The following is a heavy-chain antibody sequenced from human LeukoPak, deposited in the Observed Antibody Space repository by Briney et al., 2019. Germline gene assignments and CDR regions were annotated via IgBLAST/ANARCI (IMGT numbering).Heavy chain of an antibody. CDR1: GGTFSSYA. J-gene: IGHJ3*02. CDR3: ARAPPYYDTLTGYHDAFDI. Sequence: SVQVSCLASGGTFSSYAISWVRQAPGQGLECVGVIIPIFWTANYAQKFQGRVTVTADESTSTAYMELSSLRSVCEAVYHCARAPPYYDTLTGYHDAFDIWGEGTMVTVSS. V-gene: IGHV1-69*01. D-gene: IGHD3-9*01. CDR2: IIPIFWTA.